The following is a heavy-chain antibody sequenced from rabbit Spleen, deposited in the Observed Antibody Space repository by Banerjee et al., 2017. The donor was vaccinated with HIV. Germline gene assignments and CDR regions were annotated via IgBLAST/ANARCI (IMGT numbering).Heavy chain of an antibody. J-gene: IGHJ4*01. CDR2: INAYTGKP. V-gene: IGHV1S40*01. CDR1: GFSFNSGYD. Sequence: QSLEESGGGLVKPGASLTLTCKASGFSFNSGYDMCWVRQAPGKGLEWIACINAYTGKPVYASWAKGRFTISRTSSTTVTLQMTSLTAADTATYFCARDLASVVGWNFYLWGPGTLVTVS. CDR3: ARDLASVVGWNFYL. D-gene: IGHD3-1*01.